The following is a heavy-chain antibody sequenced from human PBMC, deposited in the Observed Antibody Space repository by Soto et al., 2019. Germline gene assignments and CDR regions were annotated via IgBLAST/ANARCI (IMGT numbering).Heavy chain of an antibody. J-gene: IGHJ4*02. Sequence: PGGSLRLSCAASGFTFSNYEMHWVRQAPGKGLEWVSGIGLAGDKYYPGSLMGRFTISRDNVENSLYLDMNSLRAGDTAVYYCATLGGKNSGSGSAPYWGQGTLVTVSS. V-gene: IGHV3-13*04. CDR2: IGLAGDK. CDR1: GFTFSNYE. D-gene: IGHD3-10*01. CDR3: ATLGGKNSGSGSAPY.